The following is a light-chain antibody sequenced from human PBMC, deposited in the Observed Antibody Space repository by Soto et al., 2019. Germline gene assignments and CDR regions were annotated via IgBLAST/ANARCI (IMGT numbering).Light chain of an antibody. CDR3: QQYGDSPLT. V-gene: IGKV3-20*01. CDR2: GAS. Sequence: NVLTQSPGTLSLSPGERATLSCRASQTVSGSYVAWYQQKPGQTPRLLIYGASSRATGIPDRFSGSGSGTDFTLTISRLEPEDFAVYHCQQYGDSPLTCGGGTKVEIK. J-gene: IGKJ4*01. CDR1: QTVSGSY.